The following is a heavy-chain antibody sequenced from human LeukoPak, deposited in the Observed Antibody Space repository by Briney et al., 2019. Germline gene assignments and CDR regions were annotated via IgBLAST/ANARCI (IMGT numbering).Heavy chain of an antibody. V-gene: IGHV1-69*05. CDR3: AGVVVPAAMRYYYYYRDV. CDR1: GGTFSSYA. Sequence: SVKVSCKASGGTFSSYAISWVRQAPGQGREWMGGIIPIFGTANYAQKFQGRVTITTDESTSTAYMELSSLRSEDTAVYYCAGVVVPAAMRYYYYYRDVWGKGTTVTVSS. J-gene: IGHJ6*03. D-gene: IGHD2-2*01. CDR2: IIPIFGTA.